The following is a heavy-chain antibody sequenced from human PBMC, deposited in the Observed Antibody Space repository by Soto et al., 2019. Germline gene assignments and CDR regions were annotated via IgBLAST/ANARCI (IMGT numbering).Heavy chain of an antibody. Sequence: GASVKVSSKASEYSFTGHYLHWVRQAPGQGLEWMGWIDPKSGDTNYAQKFRDRVIITSDTSISTAYLDLSSLRPDDTAVYYCARDFGKNGDDYFDPWGQGTLVTVSS. V-gene: IGHV1-2*02. D-gene: IGHD4-17*01. J-gene: IGHJ5*02. CDR1: EYSFTGHY. CDR3: ARDFGKNGDDYFDP. CDR2: IDPKSGDT.